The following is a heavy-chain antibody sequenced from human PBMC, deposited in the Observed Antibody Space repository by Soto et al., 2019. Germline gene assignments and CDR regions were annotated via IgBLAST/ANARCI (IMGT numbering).Heavy chain of an antibody. CDR1: GFTFSNAW. CDR3: SKTFTYYDFWSGYSPSLVDYYYMDV. J-gene: IGHJ6*03. Sequence: GGSLRLSCAASGFTFSNAWMSWVRQAPGKGLEWVGRIKSKTDGGTTDYAAPVKGRFTISRDDSKNTLYLQMNSLKTADTAVYYCSKTFTYYDFWSGYSPSLVDYYYMDVWGKGTTVTVSS. V-gene: IGHV3-15*01. D-gene: IGHD3-3*01. CDR2: IKSKTDGGTT.